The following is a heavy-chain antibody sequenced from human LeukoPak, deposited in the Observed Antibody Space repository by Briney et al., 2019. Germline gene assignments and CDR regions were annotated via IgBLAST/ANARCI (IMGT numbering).Heavy chain of an antibody. V-gene: IGHV3-23*01. Sequence: GGSLTLSCAGSGFTFSSYAMSWVRQAPGQGLEWVSVISDSGDYTSYADSVRGRFTISRDNSRNTLYLQMISLRPEDTAVYYCAKGMGSGSYSAAYYFDYWGQGTLVTVSS. CDR2: ISDSGDYT. CDR1: GFTFSSYA. CDR3: AKGMGSGSYSAAYYFDY. D-gene: IGHD3-22*01. J-gene: IGHJ4*02.